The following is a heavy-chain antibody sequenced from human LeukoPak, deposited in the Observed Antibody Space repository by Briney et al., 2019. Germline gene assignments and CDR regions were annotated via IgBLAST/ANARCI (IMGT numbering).Heavy chain of an antibody. Sequence: EASVKVSCKASGYTFTSYYMHWVRQAPGQGLEWMGIINPSGGSTSYAQKFQGRVTMTRDTSISTAYMELSSLRSEDTAVYYCATMTLNWNVMRARSRPRGYYYYYMDVWGKGTTVTISS. CDR1: GYTFTSYY. CDR3: ATMTLNWNVMRARSRPRGYYYYYMDV. CDR2: INPSGGST. V-gene: IGHV1-46*01. D-gene: IGHD1-1*01. J-gene: IGHJ6*03.